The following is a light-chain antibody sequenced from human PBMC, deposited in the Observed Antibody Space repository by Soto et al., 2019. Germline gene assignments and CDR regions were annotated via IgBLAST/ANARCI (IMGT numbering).Light chain of an antibody. V-gene: IGLV2-14*01. CDR1: SSDVGYYNY. Sequence: QSALTQPASVSGSPGQSITISCTGTSSDVGYYNYVSWHQQHPGKAPKLIISEVTNRPSGVPNRFSGSKSGNTASLTISGLQAEDEADYYCSSYTTSTPGVFGGGTKVTVL. CDR2: EVT. CDR3: SSYTTSTPGV. J-gene: IGLJ3*02.